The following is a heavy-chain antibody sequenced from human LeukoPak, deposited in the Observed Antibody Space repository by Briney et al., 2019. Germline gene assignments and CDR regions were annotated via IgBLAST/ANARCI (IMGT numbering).Heavy chain of an antibody. V-gene: IGHV4-30-2*01. CDR2: IYHSGST. CDR1: GGSISSGGYS. CDR3: ARESNTLWFGDSSKGPFDY. D-gene: IGHD3-10*01. Sequence: PSQTLSLTCAVSGGSISSGGYSWSWLRQPPGKGLEWIGYIYHSGSTYYNPSLKSRVTISVDRSKNQFSLKLSSVTAADTAVYYCARESNTLWFGDSSKGPFDYWGQGTLVTVSS. J-gene: IGHJ4*02.